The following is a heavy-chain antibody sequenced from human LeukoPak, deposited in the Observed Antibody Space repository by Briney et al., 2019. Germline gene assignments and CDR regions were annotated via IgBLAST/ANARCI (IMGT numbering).Heavy chain of an antibody. Sequence: PGGSLRLSCAASGFTFSSYWMSWVRQAPGKGLEWVANINQDGSEKYYVDSVKGRFTMSRDNAKNSLYLQVNSLRAEDTAVYYCARHRGYSYGYRDCWGQGTLVTVSS. D-gene: IGHD5-18*01. V-gene: IGHV3-7*01. CDR2: INQDGSEK. J-gene: IGHJ4*02. CDR3: ARHRGYSYGYRDC. CDR1: GFTFSSYW.